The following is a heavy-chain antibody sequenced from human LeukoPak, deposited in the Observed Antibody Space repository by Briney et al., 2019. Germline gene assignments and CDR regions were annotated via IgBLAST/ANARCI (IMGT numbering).Heavy chain of an antibody. CDR2: FDPEDGDT. CDR1: GYTLTELS. J-gene: IGHJ4*02. CDR3: ATGLDSSGYYYGY. D-gene: IGHD3-22*01. Sequence: ASVKVSCKVSGYTLTELSMHWVRQAPGKGLEWMGGFDPEDGDTIYAQKFQGRATITEDTSTDTAYMELSSLRSEDTAVYYCATGLDSSGYYYGYWGQGTLVTVSS. V-gene: IGHV1-24*01.